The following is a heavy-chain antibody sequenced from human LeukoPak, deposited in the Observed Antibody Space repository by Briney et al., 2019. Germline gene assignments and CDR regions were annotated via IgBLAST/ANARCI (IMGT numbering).Heavy chain of an antibody. CDR1: GGTFSSYA. D-gene: IGHD3-10*01. CDR3: ARDSAMVRGVDYYYGMDV. J-gene: IGHJ6*02. CDR2: IIPILGIA. V-gene: IGHV1-69*04. Sequence: ASVKVSCKASGGTFSSYAISWVRQAPGQGLEWMGRIIPILGIANYAQKFQGRVTITADKSTSTAYMELSSLRSEDTAVYYCARDSAMVRGVDYYYGMDVWGQGTTVTVSS.